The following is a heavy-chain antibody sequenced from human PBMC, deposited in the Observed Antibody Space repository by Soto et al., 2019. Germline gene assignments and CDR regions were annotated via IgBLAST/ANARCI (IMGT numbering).Heavy chain of an antibody. Sequence: TSETLSLTCTVSGGSISSGDYYWSWIRQPPGKGLEWIGYIYYSGSTYYNPSLKSRVTISVDTSKNQFSLKLSSVTAADTAVYYCARESLYCSGGSCYYYYGMDVWGQGTTVTVSS. V-gene: IGHV4-30-4*01. D-gene: IGHD2-15*01. CDR1: GGSISSGDYY. J-gene: IGHJ6*02. CDR2: IYYSGST. CDR3: ARESLYCSGGSCYYYYGMDV.